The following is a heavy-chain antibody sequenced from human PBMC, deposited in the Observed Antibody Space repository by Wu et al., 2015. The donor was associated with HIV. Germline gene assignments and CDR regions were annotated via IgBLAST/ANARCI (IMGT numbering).Heavy chain of an antibody. CDR2: ISVYNGNR. V-gene: IGHV1-18*01. Sequence: QVQLVQSGVEVKKPGASVKVACKTSGYNLSKYGISWVRQAAGQGLEWMGWISVYNGNRNFAQKFQGRVTLTTDTSTNTAYMEMRSLTSDDTAVYYCATSLEVSGFDFWGQGTLVTVSS. J-gene: IGHJ4*02. CDR1: GYNLSKYG. D-gene: IGHD3-16*01. CDR3: ATSLEVSGFDF.